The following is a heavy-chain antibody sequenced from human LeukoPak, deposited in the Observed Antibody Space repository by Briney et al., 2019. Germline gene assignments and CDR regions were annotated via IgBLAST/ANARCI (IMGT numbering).Heavy chain of an antibody. Sequence: PSETLSLTCTVSGGSISSYNWGWIRQSPGKGLEWIGNIYYSGSTKYNPSLKSRVTISVDTSKNQFSLKLSSVTAADTAVYYCVRDCSGGSCYCNWGQGTLVTVSS. V-gene: IGHV4-59*01. D-gene: IGHD2-15*01. CDR3: VRDCSGGSCYCN. CDR1: GGSISSYN. CDR2: IYYSGST. J-gene: IGHJ4*02.